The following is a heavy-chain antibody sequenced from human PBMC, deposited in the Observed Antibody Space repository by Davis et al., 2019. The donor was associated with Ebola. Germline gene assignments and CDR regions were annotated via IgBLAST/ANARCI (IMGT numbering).Heavy chain of an antibody. CDR1: GFTFSSYA. J-gene: IGHJ4*02. CDR3: AKSTDVVRGYYYNY. D-gene: IGHD3-22*01. CDR2: ISGSGGST. Sequence: GESLKISCAASGFTFSSYAMSWVRQAPGKGLEWVSAISGSGGSTYYADSVKGRFTISRDNSKNTLYLQMNSLRAEDTAVYYCAKSTDVVRGYYYNYWGQGTLVTVSS. V-gene: IGHV3-23*01.